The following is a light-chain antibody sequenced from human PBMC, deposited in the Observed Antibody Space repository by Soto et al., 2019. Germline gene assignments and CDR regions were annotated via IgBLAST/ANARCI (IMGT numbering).Light chain of an antibody. CDR3: QQYNGYWT. CDR1: QSISDL. Sequence: DIQMTQSPSTLSASVGDRVTITCRASQSISDLLAWYQQKPGKAPKLLIYEASSLKSGVPSRFSGSGSGTEYTLTISSLQPDDFATYYCQQYNGYWTFGQGTKAEIK. V-gene: IGKV1-5*03. J-gene: IGKJ1*01. CDR2: EAS.